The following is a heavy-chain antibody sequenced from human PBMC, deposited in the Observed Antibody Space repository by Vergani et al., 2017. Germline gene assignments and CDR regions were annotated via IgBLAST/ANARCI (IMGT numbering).Heavy chain of an antibody. J-gene: IGHJ4*02. V-gene: IGHV3-23*01. CDR3: ARGFRSKFFCQEY. Sequence: EVQLLESGGGLVQPGGSLRLSCVASGFTFSTYAMSWVRQAPGKGLQWVSSISGSGDITYYADSVKGRFTVSRDNSKNTVFLQMNSLGAEDTAVFFCARGFRSKFFCQEYWGQGTLVTVSS. CDR1: GFTFSTYA. D-gene: IGHD3-16*02. CDR2: ISGSGDIT.